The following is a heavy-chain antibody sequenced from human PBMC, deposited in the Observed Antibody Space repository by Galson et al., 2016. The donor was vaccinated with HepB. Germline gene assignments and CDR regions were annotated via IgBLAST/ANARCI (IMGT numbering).Heavy chain of an antibody. CDR1: GFTLSTYW. V-gene: IGHV3-7*01. J-gene: IGHJ4*02. CDR3: ARANRRLGVRAQESNWNDDGFDL. D-gene: IGHD1-1*01. CDR2: IKQDESEK. Sequence: SLRLSCAASGFTLSTYWMTWVRQAPGKGLEWVANIKQDESEKNYVDSVKGRFTISRDSARKSLYLQMSSLRVEDTAVYYCARANRRLGVRAQESNWNDDGFDLWGQGTLVTVSS.